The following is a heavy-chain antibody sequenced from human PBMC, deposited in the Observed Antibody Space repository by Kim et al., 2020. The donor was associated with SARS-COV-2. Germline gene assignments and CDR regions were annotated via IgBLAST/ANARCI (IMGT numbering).Heavy chain of an antibody. Sequence: GGSLRLSCAASGFTFSSYSMNWVRQAPGKGLEWVSSISSSSSYIYYADSVKGRFTISRDNAKNSLYLQMNSLRAEDTAVYYCARGGVVMQGGNCDYWGQGTLVTVSS. CDR1: GFTFSSYS. J-gene: IGHJ4*02. V-gene: IGHV3-21*01. D-gene: IGHD2-15*01. CDR3: ARGGVVMQGGNCDY. CDR2: ISSSSSYI.